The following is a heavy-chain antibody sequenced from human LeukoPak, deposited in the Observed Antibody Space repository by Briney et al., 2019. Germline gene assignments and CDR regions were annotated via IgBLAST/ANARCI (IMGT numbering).Heavy chain of an antibody. CDR1: GFTFSSYA. CDR3: ASGYCSSTSCYNIDY. CDR2: ISYDGSNK. D-gene: IGHD2-2*02. V-gene: IGHV3-30-3*01. J-gene: IGHJ4*02. Sequence: GGSLRLSCAASGFTFSSYAMHWVRQAPGKGLGWVALISYDGSNKYYADSVKGRFTISRDNSKNTLYLQMNSLRAEDTAVYYCASGYCSSTSCYNIDYWGQGTLVTVSS.